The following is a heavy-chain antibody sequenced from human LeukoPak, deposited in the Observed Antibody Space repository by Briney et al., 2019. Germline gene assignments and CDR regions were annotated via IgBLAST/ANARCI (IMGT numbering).Heavy chain of an antibody. CDR2: IYYSGNT. D-gene: IGHD3-10*02. V-gene: IGHV4-39*01. CDR3: ARHPLKPYVSDWFDP. CDR1: GGSISSTKYY. J-gene: IGHJ5*02. Sequence: PSETLSLTCTVSGGSISSTKYYWGWIRQPPGKGLEWIGSIYYSGNTYYNPSLKSRVTISLDTSTNQFSLKLSSVTAPDTAVYYCARHPLKPYVSDWFDPWGQGTLVTVSS.